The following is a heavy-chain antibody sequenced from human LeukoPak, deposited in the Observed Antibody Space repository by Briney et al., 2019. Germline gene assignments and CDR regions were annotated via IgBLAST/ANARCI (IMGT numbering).Heavy chain of an antibody. J-gene: IGHJ4*02. Sequence: GGSLRLSCAASGFPFSNYWMHWVRQAPGKGLVWVSRVNSDGSTTNYADSVKGRFTISRDNAENTLYMRMNSLRPEDTAVYYCARDPTPDYWGQGTLVTVSS. CDR2: VNSDGSTT. CDR1: GFPFSNYW. CDR3: ARDPTPDY. V-gene: IGHV3-74*01.